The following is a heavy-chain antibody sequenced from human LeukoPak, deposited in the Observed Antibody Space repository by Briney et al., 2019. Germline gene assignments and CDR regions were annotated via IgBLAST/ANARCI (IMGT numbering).Heavy chain of an antibody. CDR1: GGSINSDY. V-gene: IGHV4-59*08. J-gene: IGHJ6*03. Sequence: SETLSLTCTVSGGSINSDYWSWIRQPPGKGLEWIGYIYYSGSTNYNPSLKSRVTISVDTSKSQFSLKLTSVTAADTAVYYCARRRSASGSFMDVWGKGTTVTLSS. D-gene: IGHD6-13*01. CDR2: IYYSGST. CDR3: ARRRSASGSFMDV.